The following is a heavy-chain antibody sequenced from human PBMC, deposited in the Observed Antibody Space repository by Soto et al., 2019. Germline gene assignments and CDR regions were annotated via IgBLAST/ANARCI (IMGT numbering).Heavy chain of an antibody. J-gene: IGHJ6*02. CDR2: ISAYNGNT. CDR3: ARDRMGIQLYSGDYYYYGMDV. Sequence: APVKVSCKASGYTFTSYGISWVRQAPGQGLEWMGWISAYNGNTNYAQKLQGRVTMTTDTSTSTAYMELRSLRSDDTAVYYCARDRMGIQLYSGDYYYYGMDVWGQGTTVTVSS. CDR1: GYTFTSYG. D-gene: IGHD5-18*01. V-gene: IGHV1-18*01.